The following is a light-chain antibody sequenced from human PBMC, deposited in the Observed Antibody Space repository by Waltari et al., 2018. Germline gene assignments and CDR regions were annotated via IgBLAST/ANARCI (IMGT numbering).Light chain of an antibody. V-gene: IGKV1-39*01. CDR1: QTITNS. Sequence: DIQMTQSPSSLSASVGDSGTITCRAGQTITNSLNWYQQKPGRAPNLLIYAASSLHSGVPSRFSGTGSGTDFTLTINGLEPEDSAIYYCLQSYNLPPTFGQGAKLEI. CDR2: AAS. CDR3: LQSYNLPPT. J-gene: IGKJ2*01.